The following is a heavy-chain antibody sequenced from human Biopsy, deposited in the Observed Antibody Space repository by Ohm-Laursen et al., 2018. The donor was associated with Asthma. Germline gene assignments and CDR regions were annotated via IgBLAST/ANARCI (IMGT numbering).Heavy chain of an antibody. CDR3: AAGRTSLQGESLI. CDR1: GVALSGYT. J-gene: IGHJ4*01. V-gene: IGHV1-58*01. Sequence: VSCNASGVALSGYTFEWVRQARGLGLEWIAWIVFASGATNYAQNFQDRLTVTRDMSAGSVSMELRGLSSTDTAVYYCAAGRTSLQGESLIWGQGTLVSVSS. D-gene: IGHD2/OR15-2a*01. CDR2: IVFASGAT.